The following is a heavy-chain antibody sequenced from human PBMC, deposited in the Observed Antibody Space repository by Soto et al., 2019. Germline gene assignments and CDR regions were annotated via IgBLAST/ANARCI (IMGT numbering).Heavy chain of an antibody. CDR1: GGAISSYY. Sequence: LSLTCSVPGGAISSYYWSWVRQPAGKGLEWIGRVFSSGSTNYNASLKSRVTMSIDTSKNEVSLTLRSVTAADTGVYYCARVAFSYFGMDVWGPGTTVTVSS. CDR2: VFSSGST. CDR3: ARVAFSYFGMDV. V-gene: IGHV4-4*07. D-gene: IGHD3-3*02. J-gene: IGHJ6*02.